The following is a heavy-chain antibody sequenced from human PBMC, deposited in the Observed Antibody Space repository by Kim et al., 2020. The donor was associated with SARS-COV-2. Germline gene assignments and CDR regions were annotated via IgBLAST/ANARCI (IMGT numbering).Heavy chain of an antibody. CDR3: ARSPSLGYVWGSYHNYFDY. V-gene: IGHV4-31*03. D-gene: IGHD3-16*02. CDR2: IYYSGST. CDR1: GGSISSGGYY. J-gene: IGHJ4*02. Sequence: SETLSLTCTVSGGSISSGGYYWSWIRQHPGKGLEWIGYIYYSGSTYYNPSLKSRVTISVDTSKNQFSLKLSSVTAADTAVYYCARSPSLGYVWGSYHNYFDYWGQGTLVTVSS.